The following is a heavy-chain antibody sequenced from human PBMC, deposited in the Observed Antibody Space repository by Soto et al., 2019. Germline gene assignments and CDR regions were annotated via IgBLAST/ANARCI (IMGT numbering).Heavy chain of an antibody. CDR3: ARDYYYGMDV. CDR1: GDSVSSDSAA. J-gene: IGHJ6*02. CDR2: TYYRSEWYN. V-gene: IGHV6-1*01. Sequence: PSQTLSLTCAISGDSVSSDSAAWNWIRQSPSRGPEWLGRTYYRSEWYNDYAVSMKSRIVITPDTSKNQFSLQLNSVTPEDTAVYFCARDYYYGMDVWGQGTTVTVSS.